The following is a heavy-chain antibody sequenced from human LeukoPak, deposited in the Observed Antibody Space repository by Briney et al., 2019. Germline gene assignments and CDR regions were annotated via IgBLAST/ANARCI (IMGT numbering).Heavy chain of an antibody. V-gene: IGHV1-2*02. CDR1: GYTLTELS. CDR3: ARVARSSSWYGSTAYEFGY. D-gene: IGHD6-13*01. J-gene: IGHJ4*02. Sequence: GASVKVSCKVSGYTLTELSMHWVRQAPGQGLEWMGWINPNSGGTNYAQKFQGRVTMTRDTSISTAYMELSRLRSDDTAVYYCARVARSSSWYGSTAYEFGYWGQGTLVTVSS. CDR2: INPNSGGT.